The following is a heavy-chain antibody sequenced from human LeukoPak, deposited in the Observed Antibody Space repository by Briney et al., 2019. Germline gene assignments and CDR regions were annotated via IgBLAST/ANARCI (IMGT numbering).Heavy chain of an antibody. CDR3: ARESTMVRGDPQDAFDI. D-gene: IGHD3-10*01. CDR2: IYYSGST. CDR1: GGSISSYY. V-gene: IGHV4-59*01. J-gene: IGHJ3*02. Sequence: SETLSLTCTVSGGSISSYYWSWIRQPPGKGLEWIGYIYYSGSTNYNPSLKSRVTISVDTSKKQFSLKLSSVTAADTAVYYCARESTMVRGDPQDAFDIWGQGTMVTVSS.